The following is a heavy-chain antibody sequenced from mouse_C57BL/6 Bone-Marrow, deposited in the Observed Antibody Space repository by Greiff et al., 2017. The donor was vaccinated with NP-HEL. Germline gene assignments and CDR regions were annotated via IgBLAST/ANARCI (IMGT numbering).Heavy chain of an antibody. D-gene: IGHD1-2*01. CDR1: GYAFSSSW. V-gene: IGHV1-82*01. Sequence: VQLQQSGPELVKPGASVKISCKASGYAFSSSWMNWVKQRPGKGLEWIGRIYPGDGDTNYNGKFKGKATLTADKSSSTAYMQLSSLTSEDSAVYFCARGRLPAASYYYAMDYWGQGTSVTVSS. CDR2: IYPGDGDT. CDR3: ARGRLPAASYYYAMDY. J-gene: IGHJ4*01.